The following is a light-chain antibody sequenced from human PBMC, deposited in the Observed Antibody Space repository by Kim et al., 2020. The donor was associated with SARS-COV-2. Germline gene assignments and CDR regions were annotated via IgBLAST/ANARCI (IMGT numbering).Light chain of an antibody. Sequence: EIVVTQSPVTLSVSPGERATLSCRASQGISSNLAWYQQKPGQAPRLLISGASTRATGIPARFSGGGSGTEFTLTISSLQSEDFAVYYCQQYHNWPPTFGQGTNVDIK. V-gene: IGKV3D-15*01. CDR3: QQYHNWPPT. J-gene: IGKJ1*01. CDR1: QGISSN. CDR2: GAS.